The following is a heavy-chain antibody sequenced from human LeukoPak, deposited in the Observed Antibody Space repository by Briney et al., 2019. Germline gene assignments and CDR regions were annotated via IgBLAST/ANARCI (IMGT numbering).Heavy chain of an antibody. D-gene: IGHD2-15*01. CDR2: ISNNGGYT. CDR3: AKQLGYCSDGSCYFPY. Sequence: GGSLRLSCAASGFTFSSPAMSWDRQAPGKGLEWVSAISNNGGYTYYADSVQGRFTISRDNSKSTLCLQMNSLRAEDTAVYYCAKQLGYCSDGSCYFPYWGQGTLVTVSS. J-gene: IGHJ4*02. CDR1: GFTFSSPA. V-gene: IGHV3-23*01.